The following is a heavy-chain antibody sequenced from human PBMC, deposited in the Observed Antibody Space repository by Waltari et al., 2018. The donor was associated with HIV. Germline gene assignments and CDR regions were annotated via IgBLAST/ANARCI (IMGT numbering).Heavy chain of an antibody. V-gene: IGHV1-46*01. J-gene: IGHJ6*02. D-gene: IGHD3-16*01. Sequence: VQLVQSGAEVKKPRAADNVSCKASGYTFSKYTIHWVRQAPGRGLEWMGIIRPSSSIKTYGPKLQGGGGIASHGSTSTLYRVLSRLRADDTAEYYCARGGLFRTILYYYVGMDVSGQGATVTVSS. CDR2: IRPSSSIK. CDR1: GYTFSKYT. CDR3: ARGGLFRTILYYYVGMDV.